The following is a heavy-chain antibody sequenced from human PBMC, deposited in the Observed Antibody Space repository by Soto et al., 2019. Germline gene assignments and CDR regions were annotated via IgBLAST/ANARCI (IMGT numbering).Heavy chain of an antibody. Sequence: GGSLRLSCAASGFTFSSYSMNWVRQAPGKGLEWVSYISSSSSTIYYADSVKGRFTISRDNAKNSLYLQMNSLRDEDTAVYYCARDVHRDYYDSSGYYPYWGQGTLVTVSS. V-gene: IGHV3-48*02. J-gene: IGHJ4*02. CDR2: ISSSSSTI. D-gene: IGHD3-22*01. CDR1: GFTFSSYS. CDR3: ARDVHRDYYDSSGYYPY.